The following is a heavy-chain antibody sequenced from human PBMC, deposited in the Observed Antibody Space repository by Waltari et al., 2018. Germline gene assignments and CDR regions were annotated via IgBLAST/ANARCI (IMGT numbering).Heavy chain of an antibody. J-gene: IGHJ4*02. CDR3: ARTYSSSWYRGYFDY. V-gene: IGHV4-34*01. Sequence: QVQLQQWGAGLLKPSETLSLTCAVYGGSFSGYYWSWIRQPPGKGLEWIGEINHSGRTNYNPSLKSRVTISVDTSKNQFSLKLSSVTAADTAVYYCARTYSSSWYRGYFDYWGQGTLVTVSS. CDR2: INHSGRT. D-gene: IGHD6-13*01. CDR1: GGSFSGYY.